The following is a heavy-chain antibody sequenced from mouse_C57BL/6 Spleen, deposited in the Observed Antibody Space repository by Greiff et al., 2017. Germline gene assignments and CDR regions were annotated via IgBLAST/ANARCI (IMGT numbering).Heavy chain of an antibody. CDR3: ARSYGRSYEDY. J-gene: IGHJ2*01. V-gene: IGHV1-42*01. Sequence: VQLQQSGPELVKPGASVKISCKASGYSFTGYYMNWVKQSPEKSLEWIGEFNPSTGGTTYNEKFKAKATLTVDKSSSTAYMKLKSLTSEDSAVYYCARSYGRSYEDYWGQGTTLTVSS. D-gene: IGHD1-1*01. CDR2: FNPSTGGT. CDR1: GYSFTGYY.